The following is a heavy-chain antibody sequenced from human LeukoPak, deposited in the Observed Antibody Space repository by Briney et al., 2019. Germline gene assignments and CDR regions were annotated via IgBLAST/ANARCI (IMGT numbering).Heavy chain of an antibody. J-gene: IGHJ4*02. CDR2: IYYSGST. CDR1: GDSISSSSYY. CDR3: ASPMAWAHNRRDSDY. V-gene: IGHV4-39*07. D-gene: IGHD5-24*01. Sequence: SETLSLTCTISGDSISSSSYYWGWIRQPPGKGLEWIGSIYYSGSTYYNPSLKSRVTISVDTSKNQFSLKLSSVTAADTAVYYCASPMAWAHNRRDSDYWGLGTLVTVSS.